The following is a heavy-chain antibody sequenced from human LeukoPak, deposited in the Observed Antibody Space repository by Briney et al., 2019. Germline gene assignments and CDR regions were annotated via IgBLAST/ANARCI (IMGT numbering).Heavy chain of an antibody. CDR2: MNPNSGNT. Sequence: GASVKVSCKASGYTFTSYDINWVRQATGQGLEWMGWMNPNSGNTGYAQKIQGRVTMTRNTSISTAYMELSSLRSEDTAVYYCARNRGYCSSTSCYQVADYWGQGTLVTVSS. CDR1: GYTFTSYD. J-gene: IGHJ4*02. CDR3: ARNRGYCSSTSCYQVADY. D-gene: IGHD2-2*01. V-gene: IGHV1-8*01.